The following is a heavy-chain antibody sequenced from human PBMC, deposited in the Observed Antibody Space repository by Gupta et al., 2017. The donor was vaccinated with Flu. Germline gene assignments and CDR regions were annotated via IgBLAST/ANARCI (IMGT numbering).Heavy chain of an antibody. Sequence: AASGFDISNNYVSWVRQAPGKGLDWGSGVFGGGNTFYADSVKGRFTISRDYSKNTVSLEMNSLRDEDTAVYYCARGHYMDVWGKGTTVTVSS. CDR3: ARGHYMDV. J-gene: IGHJ6*03. CDR2: VFGGGNT. V-gene: IGHV3-53*01. CDR1: GFDISNNY.